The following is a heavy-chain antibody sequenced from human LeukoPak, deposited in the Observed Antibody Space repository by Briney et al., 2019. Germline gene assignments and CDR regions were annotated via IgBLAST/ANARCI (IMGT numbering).Heavy chain of an antibody. CDR1: GFTFSRYS. V-gene: IGHV3-48*01. CDR3: ARDGAWENWFDP. CDR2: ITSSSSMI. J-gene: IGHJ5*02. Sequence: PGGSLRLSCAASGFTFSRYSMNWVRQAPGKGLEWLSYITSSSSMIYYADSVKGRFTISRDNAKNSLYLQMNSLRAEDTAVYYCARDGAWENWFDPWGQGTLVTVSS. D-gene: IGHD1-26*01.